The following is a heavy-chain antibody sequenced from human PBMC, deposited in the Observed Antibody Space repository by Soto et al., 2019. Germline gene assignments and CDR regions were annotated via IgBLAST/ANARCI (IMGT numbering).Heavy chain of an antibody. V-gene: IGHV1-69*12. Sequence: QVQLVQSGAEVKKPGSSVKVSCQASGGTFSSYAISWVRQAPGQGLEWMGGITPIFGTANYAQKFQGRVTITADESTSTAYMELSSLRSEDTAVYYCARESRYCSGGSCYFLPGIDYWGQGTLGTVST. D-gene: IGHD2-15*01. CDR1: GGTFSSYA. J-gene: IGHJ4*02. CDR3: ARESRYCSGGSCYFLPGIDY. CDR2: ITPIFGTA.